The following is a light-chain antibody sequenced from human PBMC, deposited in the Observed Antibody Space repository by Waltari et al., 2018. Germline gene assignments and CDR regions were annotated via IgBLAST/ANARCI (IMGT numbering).Light chain of an antibody. CDR2: GNN. Sequence: QSVLTQPPSTSGTPGLRITISSSAGHSNLGSNTVTWYLQLPGTAPKLLILGNNQRPSGVPDRFSGSKSGTSASLAISGLQSEDEADYYCSAWDDSLSGVIFGGGTKLTVL. V-gene: IGLV1-44*01. CDR3: SAWDDSLSGVI. CDR1: HSNLGSNT. J-gene: IGLJ2*01.